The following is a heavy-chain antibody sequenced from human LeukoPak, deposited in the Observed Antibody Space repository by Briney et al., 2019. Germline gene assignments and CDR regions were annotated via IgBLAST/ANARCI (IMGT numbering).Heavy chain of an antibody. CDR1: GFTFSSYW. Sequence: PGGSLRLSCAASGFTFSSYWMSWVRQAPGKGLEWVANIKQDGSEKYYVDSVKGRFTISRDNAKNSLYLQMNSLRAEDTAVYYCARDSSGYYLGWFDPWGQGTQVTVSS. D-gene: IGHD3-22*01. J-gene: IGHJ5*02. CDR3: ARDSSGYYLGWFDP. V-gene: IGHV3-7*01. CDR2: IKQDGSEK.